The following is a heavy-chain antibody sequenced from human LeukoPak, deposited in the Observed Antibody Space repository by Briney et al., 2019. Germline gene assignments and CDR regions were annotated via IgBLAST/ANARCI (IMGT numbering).Heavy chain of an antibody. CDR2: IHPNDGGT. D-gene: IGHD2-15*01. CDR1: GYTFNIYY. J-gene: IGHJ5*02. Sequence: GASVKVSCETSGYTFNIYYVQWVRQAPGQGLEWMGVIHPNDGGTTYAQKFQGRIIMTSDTSTSTIYMELSSLKSDDTAVYYCARGDIDHWGQGTLVTVSS. CDR3: ARGDIDH. V-gene: IGHV1-46*02.